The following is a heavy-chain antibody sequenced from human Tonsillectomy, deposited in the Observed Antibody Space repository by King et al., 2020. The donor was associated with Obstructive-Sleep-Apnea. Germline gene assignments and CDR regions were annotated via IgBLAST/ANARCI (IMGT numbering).Heavy chain of an antibody. CDR1: GFTFGANA. Sequence: VQLVESGGDLVQPGGSLRLSCAASGFTFGANAMTWVRQAPGKGLEWVSGISGSGGTTHYAASVKGRFTISRDNSENTLYPQMASLRAEDTAVYYCARVRCGGECYYNLDGWGQGTTVTVS. D-gene: IGHD2-21*01. J-gene: IGHJ6*02. CDR2: ISGSGGTT. CDR3: ARVRCGGECYYNLDG. V-gene: IGHV3-23*04.